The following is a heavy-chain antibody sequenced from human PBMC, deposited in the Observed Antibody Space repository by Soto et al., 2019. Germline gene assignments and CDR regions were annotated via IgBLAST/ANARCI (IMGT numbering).Heavy chain of an antibody. D-gene: IGHD6-13*01. CDR2: ISHDGVNK. CDR3: VRGGYSSSWERLDP. CDR1: GSTFPNYP. J-gene: IGHJ5*02. Sequence: VQLVEAGGGVIHPGKSLRLSCAASGSTFPNYPMHWVRQTPDNELEWVAVISHDGVNKNSADSVKGRFTISRDNSRNTLYLQMDSLRVEDTAMYYCVRGGYSSSWERLDPWGQGTLVTVSS. V-gene: IGHV3-30-3*01.